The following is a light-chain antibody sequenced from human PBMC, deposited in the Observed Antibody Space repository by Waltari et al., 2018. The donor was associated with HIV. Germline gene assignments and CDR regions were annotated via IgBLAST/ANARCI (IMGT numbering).Light chain of an antibody. V-gene: IGLV3-21*04. Sequence: SYVLTQPPSVSVAPGKTARITCGGNNIGGKSVHWYQQRPGQAPVLVSFYNDDRPSGIPERFSGSKSGNPATLTIIRVEAGDEADYYCQVWDSSSAHVVFGGGTKLTVL. J-gene: IGLJ2*01. CDR1: NIGGKS. CDR2: YND. CDR3: QVWDSSSAHVV.